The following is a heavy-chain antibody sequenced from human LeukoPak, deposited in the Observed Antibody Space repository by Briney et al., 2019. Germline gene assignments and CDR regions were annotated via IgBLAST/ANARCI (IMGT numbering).Heavy chain of an antibody. Sequence: SETLSLTCTVSGGSISNYYWGWIRQPPGQGLEWIGNIYYSGSSDYNPSLKSRLSISVDTSKNQFSLKLSSVTAADTAVYYCARVFGAWSMYFDFWGQGTLVAVSS. CDR2: IYYSGSS. V-gene: IGHV4-39*07. CDR1: GGSISNYY. D-gene: IGHD3-3*01. CDR3: ARVFGAWSMYFDF. J-gene: IGHJ4*02.